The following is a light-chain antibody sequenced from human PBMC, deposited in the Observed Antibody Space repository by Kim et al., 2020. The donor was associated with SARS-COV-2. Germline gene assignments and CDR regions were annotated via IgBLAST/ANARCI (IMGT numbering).Light chain of an antibody. CDR2: DAS. V-gene: IGKV1-33*01. CDR1: QDISND. J-gene: IGKJ2*01. CDR3: QQYDNLPPYT. Sequence: ASVGDRVTITCQESQDISNDLNWYQHKPGKAPKLLIYDASNLETGVPSRFSGSGSGTDFTFTISSLQPEDIATYYCQQYDNLPPYTFVQGTKLEIK.